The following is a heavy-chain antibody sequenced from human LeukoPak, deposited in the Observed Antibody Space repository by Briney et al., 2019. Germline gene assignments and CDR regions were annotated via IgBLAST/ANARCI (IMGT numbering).Heavy chain of an antibody. Sequence: ASVKVSCKASGGTFSSYAISWVRQAPGQGLEWMGGIIPIFGTANYAQKFQGRVTITADVSTSTAYMELSSLRSEDTAVYYCARGQAAKPNYYYMDVWGKGTTVTVSS. J-gene: IGHJ6*03. CDR3: ARGQAAKPNYYYMDV. V-gene: IGHV1-69*01. CDR2: IIPIFGTA. CDR1: GGTFSSYA. D-gene: IGHD2-2*01.